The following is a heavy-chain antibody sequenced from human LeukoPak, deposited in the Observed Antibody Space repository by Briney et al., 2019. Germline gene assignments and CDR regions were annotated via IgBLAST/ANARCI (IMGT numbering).Heavy chain of an antibody. CDR3: ASHYFDY. CDR2: INHNGNT. CDR1: GDSFNAYY. Sequence: PSETLSLTYAVYGDSFNAYYWSWIRQPPGKGLEWIGEINHNGNTNHNPSLTSRVTISVDTSKNQFSLRLSSVTAADTAVYYCASHYFDYWGQGTLVTVSS. V-gene: IGHV4-34*01. J-gene: IGHJ4*02.